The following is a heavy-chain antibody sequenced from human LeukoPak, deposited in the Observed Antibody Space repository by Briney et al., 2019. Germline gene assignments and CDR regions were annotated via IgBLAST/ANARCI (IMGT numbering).Heavy chain of an antibody. CDR3: ARSLVTMVRGIVTDNAFDI. CDR1: GGSISSGTSS. D-gene: IGHD3-10*01. J-gene: IGHJ3*02. CDR2: IYRSGNT. V-gene: IGHV4-30-2*01. Sequence: SETLSLTCAVSGGSISSGTSSWSWIRQPPGKGLERIGYIYRSGNTYYNPSLNSRVTISVDRPKNQFSLKVTSVTAADTAVYYCARSLVTMVRGIVTDNAFDIWGQGTMVTVSS.